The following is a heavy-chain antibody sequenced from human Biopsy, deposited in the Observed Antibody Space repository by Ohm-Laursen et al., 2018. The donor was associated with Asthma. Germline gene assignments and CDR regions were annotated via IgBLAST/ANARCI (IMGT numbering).Heavy chain of an antibody. V-gene: IGHV3-30*03. Sequence: SLRLSCAASGFSVSSNYMSWVRQAPGKGLEWVGVISKDASTQDYADSVKGRFTMARDNSKNTLDLQMNSLREEDTAVYYCVRDGTDDAFDIWGQGTVVSVSS. CDR3: VRDGTDDAFDI. CDR2: ISKDASTQ. CDR1: GFSVSSNY. J-gene: IGHJ3*02. D-gene: IGHD1-1*01.